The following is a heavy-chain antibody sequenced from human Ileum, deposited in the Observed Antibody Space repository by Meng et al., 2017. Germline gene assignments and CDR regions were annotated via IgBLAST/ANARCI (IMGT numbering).Heavy chain of an antibody. V-gene: IGHV4-61*03. CDR2: VYYSGHT. J-gene: IGHJ4*02. CDR1: GDAVSSDNYY. CDR3: ARTPLYSGSYYFDP. Sequence: VQLLEAGPGLVRPSETLSLTCTVSGDAVSSDNYYWSWIRQPPGKGLEWIGYVYYSGHTDCNPSLKSRLSISIDTSKNHFSLKLSSVTAADTAVYYCARTPLYSGSYYFDPWGQGALVTVSS. D-gene: IGHD1-26*01.